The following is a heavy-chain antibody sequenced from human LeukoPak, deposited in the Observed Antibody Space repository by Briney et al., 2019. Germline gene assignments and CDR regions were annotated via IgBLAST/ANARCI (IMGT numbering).Heavy chain of an antibody. J-gene: IGHJ6*02. Sequence: GGSLRLSCAASGFSLSSHSMSWVRQGAGKELEWVANIKQDGSEKYYVDSVKGRFTISRDNAKNSIYLQMNSLRAEDTAVYYCARETQIAVDGYGMDVWGQGTTVTVSS. V-gene: IGHV3-7*01. CDR2: IKQDGSEK. D-gene: IGHD6-19*01. CDR1: GFSLSSHS. CDR3: ARETQIAVDGYGMDV.